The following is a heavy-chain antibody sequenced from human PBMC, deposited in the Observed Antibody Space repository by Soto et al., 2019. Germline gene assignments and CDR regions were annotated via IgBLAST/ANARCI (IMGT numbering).Heavy chain of an antibody. V-gene: IGHV1-69*13. Sequence: SVKVSCKASGCTFSSYAISWVRQAPGQGLEWMGGIIPIFGTANYAQKFQGRVTITADESTRTAYMELSSLRSEDTAVYYCAREAQEVGSFSYWGQGTLVTVSS. D-gene: IGHD1-26*01. J-gene: IGHJ4*02. CDR3: AREAQEVGSFSY. CDR1: GCTFSSYA. CDR2: IIPIFGTA.